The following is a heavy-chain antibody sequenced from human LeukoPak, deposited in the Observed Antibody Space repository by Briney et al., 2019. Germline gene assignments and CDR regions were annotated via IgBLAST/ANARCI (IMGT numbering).Heavy chain of an antibody. V-gene: IGHV3-53*01. Sequence: GGSLRLSCAASGFTVSSNYMSWVRQAPGKGLEWVSVIYSGGSTYYADSVKGRFTISRDSSQNALSLQMNSLRAEDTAVYYCARKVGGHFDYWGQGTLVTVSS. CDR1: GFTVSSNY. D-gene: IGHD4-23*01. CDR3: ARKVGGHFDY. J-gene: IGHJ4*02. CDR2: IYSGGST.